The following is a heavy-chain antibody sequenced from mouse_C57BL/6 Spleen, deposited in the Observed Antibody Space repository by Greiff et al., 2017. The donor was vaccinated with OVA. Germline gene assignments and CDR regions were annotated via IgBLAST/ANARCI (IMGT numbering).Heavy chain of an antibody. J-gene: IGHJ3*01. CDR3: TREVWFAY. Sequence: VKLQESGAELVRPGASVTLSCKASGYTFTDYEMHWVKQTPVHGLEWIGAIDPETGGTAYNQKFKGKAILTADKSSSTAYMELRSLTSEDSAVYYCTREVWFAYWGQGTLVTVSA. CDR2: IDPETGGT. CDR1: GYTFTDYE. V-gene: IGHV1-15*01.